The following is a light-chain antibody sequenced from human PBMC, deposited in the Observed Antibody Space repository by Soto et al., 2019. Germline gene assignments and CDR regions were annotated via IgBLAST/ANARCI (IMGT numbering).Light chain of an antibody. CDR1: QSVSSN. CDR3: QQYNNGPLNS. CDR2: GAS. J-gene: IGKJ5*01. Sequence: HSLATLLWSECERATLSFKASQSVSSNLAWYQQKPGQAPRLLIYGASTRATGIQARFSGSGSGTDFTLTISSLEPEDFAIYYCQQYNNGPLNSLGQGTLLDI. V-gene: IGKV3-15*01.